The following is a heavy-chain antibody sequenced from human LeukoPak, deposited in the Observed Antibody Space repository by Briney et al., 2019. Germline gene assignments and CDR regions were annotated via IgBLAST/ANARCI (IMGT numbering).Heavy chain of an antibody. CDR3: ARDRGYRSSPNLGY. V-gene: IGHV3-21*01. J-gene: IGHJ4*02. D-gene: IGHD6-6*01. CDR2: ISSSSSYI. Sequence: GGSLRLSCAASGFTFSSYSMKWVRQAAGKGLEWVSSISSSSSYIYYADSVKGRFTISTENAKNFMYLQMNRLRAEDTAVYYCARDRGYRSSPNLGYWGQGTLVTVSS. CDR1: GFTFSSYS.